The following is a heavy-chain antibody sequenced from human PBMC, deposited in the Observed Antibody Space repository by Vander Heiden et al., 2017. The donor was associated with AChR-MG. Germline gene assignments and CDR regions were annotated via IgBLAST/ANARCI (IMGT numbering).Heavy chain of an antibody. CDR2: TIPILHTT. Sequence: QVQLVPSGTEVKKPGSSVQVSCKASGTTFSTYASRWVRQAPGQGLEWMGGTIPILHTTNYAQKFQGRLTITAYKSTSTAYMELSSLRSEDTAVYYCARTRYLVLKGAFGEFDYWGQGTLVTVSS. J-gene: IGHJ4*02. V-gene: IGHV1-69*06. CDR1: GTTFSTYA. D-gene: IGHD2-8*01. CDR3: ARTRYLVLKGAFGEFDY.